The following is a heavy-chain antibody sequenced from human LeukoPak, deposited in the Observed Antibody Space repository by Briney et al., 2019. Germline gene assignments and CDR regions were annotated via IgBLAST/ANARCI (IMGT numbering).Heavy chain of an antibody. D-gene: IGHD6-19*01. J-gene: IGHJ5*02. CDR3: ARLSIAVAGSVRFDP. CDR1: GGSISSYY. Sequence: PSQTLSLTCTVSGGSISSYYWSWIRQPPGKGLEWIGYIYYSGSTNYNPSLKSRVAISVDTSKNQFSLKLSSVTAADTAVYYCARLSIAVAGSVRFDPWGQGTLVTVSS. CDR2: IYYSGST. V-gene: IGHV4-59*08.